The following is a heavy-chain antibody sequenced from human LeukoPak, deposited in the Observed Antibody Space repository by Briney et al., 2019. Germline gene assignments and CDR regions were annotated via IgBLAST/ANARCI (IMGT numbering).Heavy chain of an antibody. V-gene: IGHV4-59*08. Sequence: SETLSLTCTVSGGSLRSYDWSWVRQPPGKGLEWVGCISYSGTTNYNPPPKSRVTVSADTSKNQFSLKLSSVTAADTAVYYCARQFLYYYDSSGYYYYFDYWGQGTLVTVSS. CDR3: ARQFLYYYDSSGYYYYFDY. CDR2: ISYSGTT. D-gene: IGHD3-22*01. CDR1: GGSLRSYD. J-gene: IGHJ4*02.